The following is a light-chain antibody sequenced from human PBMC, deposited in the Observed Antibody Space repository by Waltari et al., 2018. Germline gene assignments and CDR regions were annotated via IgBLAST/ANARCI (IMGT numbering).Light chain of an antibody. V-gene: IGKV3-15*01. CDR1: QSVSSN. CDR3: QQYDNWPRT. J-gene: IGKJ1*01. Sequence: EIVMAQSPATLSVSPGERATLSCRASQSVSSNLAWYQQNPGQAPRLLIYGASTRATGIPARFSGSGSGTEFTLTISSPQSEDFAVYYCQQYDNWPRTFGQGTKVEIK. CDR2: GAS.